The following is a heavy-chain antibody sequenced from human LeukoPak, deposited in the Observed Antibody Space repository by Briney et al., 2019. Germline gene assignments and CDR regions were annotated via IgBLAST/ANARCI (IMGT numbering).Heavy chain of an antibody. D-gene: IGHD3-10*01. J-gene: IGHJ3*02. CDR3: AWELPRTDAFDI. CDR1: GFTFNSYE. Sequence: GGSLRLSCAASGFTFNSYEMNWVRQAPGKGLESVSGISGNGGSTYYADSVKGRFTISRDNSKSTLYLQMSSLRAEDTAVYYCAWELPRTDAFDIWGQGTLVTVSS. CDR2: ISGNGGST. V-gene: IGHV3-64D*06.